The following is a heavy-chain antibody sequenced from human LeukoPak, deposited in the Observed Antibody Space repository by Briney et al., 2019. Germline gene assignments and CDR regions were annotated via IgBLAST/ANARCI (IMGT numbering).Heavy chain of an antibody. CDR1: GGSFSGYY. D-gene: IGHD4-17*01. V-gene: IGHV4-34*01. J-gene: IGHJ6*02. CDR3: AREPDYVYYYYGMDV. Sequence: SETLSLTCAVYGGSFSGYYWSWIRQPPGKGLEWIGEINHSGSTNYNPSLRSRVTISVDTSKNQFSLKLSSVTAADTAVYYCAREPDYVYYYYGMDVWGQGTTVTVSS. CDR2: INHSGST.